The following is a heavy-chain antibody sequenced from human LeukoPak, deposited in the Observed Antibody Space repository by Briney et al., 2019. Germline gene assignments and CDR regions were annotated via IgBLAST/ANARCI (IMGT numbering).Heavy chain of an antibody. CDR3: AKHLTNAYYDVIWFDP. D-gene: IGHD3-16*01. CDR1: GDSISGNY. Sequence: PSETLSLTCTVSGDSISGNYWSWIRQPPGKGLEWIGYIYYSGSTNYNPSLKSRVTISVDTSNNHFSLRLSSVTAADTAVYYCAKHLTNAYYDVIWFDPWGQGTLDTVSS. CDR2: IYYSGST. J-gene: IGHJ5*02. V-gene: IGHV4-59*01.